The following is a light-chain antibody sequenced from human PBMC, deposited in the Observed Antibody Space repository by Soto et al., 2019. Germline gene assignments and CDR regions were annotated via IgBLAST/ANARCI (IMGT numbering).Light chain of an antibody. J-gene: IGKJ4*01. CDR1: QSVSSY. CDR2: DAS. V-gene: IGKV3-11*01. CDR3: QQRSNWLT. Sequence: EIVLTQSPATLSLSPWERATLSCRASQSVSSYLAWYQQKPGQAPRLLISDASNRATGIPARFSGSGSGTDFTLTISSLEPEDFAVYYCQQRSNWLTFGGGTKVDIK.